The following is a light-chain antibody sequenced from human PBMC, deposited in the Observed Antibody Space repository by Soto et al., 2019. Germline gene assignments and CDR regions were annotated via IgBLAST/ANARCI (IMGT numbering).Light chain of an antibody. CDR2: YTS. Sequence: DIQMTQSPSTLSASVGDSVTITCRASQSISNWLAWCQQKPGEAPKVLIYYTSSLQSGVPSRFSGSGSGTEFTLTISSLQSEDFAVYSCQQYNNWPGTFGQGTKV. CDR1: QSISNW. J-gene: IGKJ1*01. V-gene: IGKV1-5*01. CDR3: QQYNNWPGT.